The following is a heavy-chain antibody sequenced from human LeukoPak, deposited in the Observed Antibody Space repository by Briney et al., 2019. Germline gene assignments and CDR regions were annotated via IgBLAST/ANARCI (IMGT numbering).Heavy chain of an antibody. D-gene: IGHD3-3*01. V-gene: IGHV4-34*01. CDR3: ARGSPSRITIFGVVTESGARSGYFDY. J-gene: IGHJ4*02. Sequence: SETLSLTCAVYGGSFSGYYWSWIRQPPGKGLEWIGEINHSGSTNYNPSLKSRVTISVDTSKNQFSLKLSSVTAADTAVYYCARGSPSRITIFGVVTESGARSGYFDYWGQGTLVTVSS. CDR1: GGSFSGYY. CDR2: INHSGST.